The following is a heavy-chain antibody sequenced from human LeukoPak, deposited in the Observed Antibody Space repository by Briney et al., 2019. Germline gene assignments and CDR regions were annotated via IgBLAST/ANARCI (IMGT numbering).Heavy chain of an antibody. J-gene: IGHJ5*02. V-gene: IGHV4-4*09. Sequence: SETLSLTCTVSGGSFSSFSWSWIRQPAGKGLEWIGYIQVSGNTNYNPALKSRVSISLDTSKNQFSLHLSSVTAADTAVYYCARLIRDWNDHFDPWGQGTLVTVSS. D-gene: IGHD1-1*01. CDR3: ARLIRDWNDHFDP. CDR2: IQVSGNT. CDR1: GGSFSSFS.